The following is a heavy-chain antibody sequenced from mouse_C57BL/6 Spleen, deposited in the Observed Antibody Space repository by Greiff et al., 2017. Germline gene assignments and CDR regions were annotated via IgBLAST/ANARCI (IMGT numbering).Heavy chain of an antibody. D-gene: IGHD2-5*01. J-gene: IGHJ3*01. CDR1: GYTFTDYN. CDR2: INPNNGGT. V-gene: IGHV1-22*01. CDR3: ATAAYYSNYFAY. Sequence: EVQLQQSGPELVKPGASVKMSCKASGYTFTDYNMHWVKQSHGKSLEWIGYINPNNGGTSYNQKFKGKATLTVNKSSSTAYMELRSLTSEDSAVYYCATAAYYSNYFAYWGQGTLVTVSA.